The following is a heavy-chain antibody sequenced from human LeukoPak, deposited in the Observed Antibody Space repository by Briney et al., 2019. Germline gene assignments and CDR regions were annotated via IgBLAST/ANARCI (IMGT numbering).Heavy chain of an antibody. CDR3: ARSGNIYGSDAFDV. J-gene: IGHJ3*01. V-gene: IGHV4-59*08. Sequence: PSETLSLTCTVAGGSISRYYWSWSRQPPGKGLDWIGHIYYTGRTNYNPSLKSRVTISVDTSKNQVSLKLTSVTAADTAMYYCARSGNIYGSDAFDVWGRGTMVTVSS. D-gene: IGHD5-18*01. CDR1: GGSISRYY. CDR2: IYYTGRT.